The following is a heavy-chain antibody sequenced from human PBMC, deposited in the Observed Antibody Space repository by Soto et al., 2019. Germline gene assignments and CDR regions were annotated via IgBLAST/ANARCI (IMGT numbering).Heavy chain of an antibody. CDR1: GFTFDDYA. D-gene: IGHD4-17*01. V-gene: IGHV3-9*01. CDR2: ISWNSGSL. Sequence: EVQLVESGGGLVQPGRSLRLSCAASGFTFDDYAMHWVRQAPGKGLEGVSGISWNSGSLGYADSVKGRFTISRDNAKNSLYLQMNSLRAEDTALYYCAKDDGVYGDSYFDYWGQGTLVTVSS. CDR3: AKDDGVYGDSYFDY. J-gene: IGHJ4*02.